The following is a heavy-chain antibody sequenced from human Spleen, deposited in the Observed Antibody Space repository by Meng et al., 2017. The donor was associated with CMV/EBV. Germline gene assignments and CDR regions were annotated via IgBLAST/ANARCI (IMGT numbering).Heavy chain of an antibody. CDR3: PRMTVAGTEVDY. CDR1: GISLSSRGMR. J-gene: IGHJ4*02. D-gene: IGHD6-19*01. V-gene: IGHV2-70D*14. Sequence: SGPTLVKPTQTLTLTCTFSGISLSSRGMRVSWLRQPPGKALEWLARIDWNEDKFYSTSLKTRLTISKDTSKNQVVLTMTNMDPGDTATYYCPRMTVAGTEVDYWGQGTLVTVSS. CDR2: IDWNEDK.